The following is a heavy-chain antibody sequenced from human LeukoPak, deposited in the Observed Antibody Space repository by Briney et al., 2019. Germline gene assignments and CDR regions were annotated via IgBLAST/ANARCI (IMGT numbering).Heavy chain of an antibody. Sequence: ASVKVSCKASGYTFTSYGISWVRQAPGQGLEWMGWISAYNGNTNYAQKLQGRVTMTTDTSTSTAYMELRSLRSDDTAVYYCARVGVGAARPNYYYYMDVWGKGTTVTVSS. V-gene: IGHV1-18*01. CDR1: GYTFTSYG. J-gene: IGHJ6*03. D-gene: IGHD6-6*01. CDR2: ISAYNGNT. CDR3: ARVGVGAARPNYYYYMDV.